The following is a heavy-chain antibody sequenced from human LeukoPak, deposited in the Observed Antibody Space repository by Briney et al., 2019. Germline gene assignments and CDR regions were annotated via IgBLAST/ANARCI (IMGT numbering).Heavy chain of an antibody. Sequence: GGSLRLSCAATGFSFRSYWMNWVRQAPGNGLEWLAIIKQDGSERHYKDSVEGRFTIFRDNAKNSLHLQMNSLRAEDTAVYYCAGGSGYLITYWGQGTLVTVSS. CDR2: IKQDGSER. CDR3: AGGSGYLITY. D-gene: IGHD3-9*01. V-gene: IGHV3-7*01. CDR1: GFSFRSYW. J-gene: IGHJ4*02.